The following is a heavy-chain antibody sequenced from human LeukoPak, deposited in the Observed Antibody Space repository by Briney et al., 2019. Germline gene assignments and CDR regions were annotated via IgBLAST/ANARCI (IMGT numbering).Heavy chain of an antibody. CDR3: ARGGKGGYCTNGVCRYFDY. CDR2: INHGGST. D-gene: IGHD2-8*01. CDR1: GGSFSGYY. J-gene: IGHJ4*02. V-gene: IGHV4-34*01. Sequence: SETLSLTCAAYGGSFSGYYWSWIRQPPGKGLEWIGEINHGGSTNYNPSLKSRVTISVDTSKNQFSLKLSSVTAADTAVYYCARGGKGGYCTNGVCRYFDYWGQGTLVTVSS.